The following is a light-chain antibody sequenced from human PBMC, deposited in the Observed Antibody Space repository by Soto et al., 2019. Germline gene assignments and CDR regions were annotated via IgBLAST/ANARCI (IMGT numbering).Light chain of an antibody. CDR2: GAS. V-gene: IGKV3-15*01. CDR3: QQYNDWPLT. Sequence: EIVMTQSPATLSVSPGERATLSCRASQSVSSNLVWYQQKPGQVPRLLIYGASTRATGFPARFSGSGSGTEFTLTIGSLQSEDFAVYYCQQYNDWPLTFGGGTKVEIK. CDR1: QSVSSN. J-gene: IGKJ4*01.